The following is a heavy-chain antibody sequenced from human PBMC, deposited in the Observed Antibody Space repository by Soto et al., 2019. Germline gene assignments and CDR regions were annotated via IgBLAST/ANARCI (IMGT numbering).Heavy chain of an antibody. D-gene: IGHD1-26*01. CDR2: IIPIFGTT. J-gene: IGHJ4*02. Sequence: QVQLVQSGAEVKKPGSSVKVSCKASGGTFSTYAITWVRQAPGQGLEWLGGIIPIFGTTDYARKFQGRVTITAAASTSTVFIELSSLTSEDTAVYYCALGVGAYYFDYWGQGTLVTVSS. CDR1: GGTFSTYA. CDR3: ALGVGAYYFDY. V-gene: IGHV1-69*01.